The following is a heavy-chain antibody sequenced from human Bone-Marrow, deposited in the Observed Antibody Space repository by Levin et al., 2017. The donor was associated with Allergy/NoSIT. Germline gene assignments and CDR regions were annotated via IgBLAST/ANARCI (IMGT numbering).Heavy chain of an antibody. D-gene: IGHD3-22*01. V-gene: IGHV3-30*18. Sequence: GGSLRLSCAGSGFTFTDYGMHWVRQAPGKGLEWVAVISYDGSNKNYVDPVKGRFTISRDDSKNTVYLQMNSLRPEDTAVYYCAKDRWLSERHVRPFDHWGRGTLVTVSS. J-gene: IGHJ4*02. CDR2: ISYDGSNK. CDR1: GFTFTDYG. CDR3: AKDRWLSERHVRPFDH.